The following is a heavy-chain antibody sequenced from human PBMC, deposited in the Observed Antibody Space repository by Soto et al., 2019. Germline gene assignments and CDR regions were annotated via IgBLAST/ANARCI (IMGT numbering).Heavy chain of an antibody. D-gene: IGHD3-16*01. CDR1: GFTFSNYW. J-gene: IGHJ4*02. CDR2: LTKDGSRT. Sequence: EVQLVESGGGLVQPGGSLRLSCAASGFTFSNYWFHWVRQAPGKGLVWVSRLTKDGSRTDYADSVKGRFTIFRDNARNTLYLQINSLGAEDTAVYYCGRDLGGVGSYWGQGNRVTVSS. CDR3: GRDLGGVGSY. V-gene: IGHV3-74*01.